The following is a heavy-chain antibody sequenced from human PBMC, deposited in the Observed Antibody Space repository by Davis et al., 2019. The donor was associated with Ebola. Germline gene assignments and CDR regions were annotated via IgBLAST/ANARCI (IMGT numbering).Heavy chain of an antibody. V-gene: IGHV4-61*01. J-gene: IGHJ6*02. CDR3: ARGNYGDYIVLYYYNMDV. CDR2: ISNSGDL. CDR1: GGSFRSGTYY. D-gene: IGHD4-17*01. Sequence: MPSETLSLTCTVSGGSFRSGTYYWTWIRQSPGKGLEWIGYISNSGDLLYNRSLRSRATISRDTLKNQFSLKLTSVTAADTAVYYCARGNYGDYIVLYYYNMDVWGQGTTVTVSS.